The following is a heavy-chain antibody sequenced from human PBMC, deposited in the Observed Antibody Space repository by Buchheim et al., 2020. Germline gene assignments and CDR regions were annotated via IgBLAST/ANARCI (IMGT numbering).Heavy chain of an antibody. Sequence: EVQLLESGGVLVQPGGSLRLSCAASGFTFSTYTMSWVRQAPGRGLEWVSFITGSSDRTDYADSVKGRFSISRDNSKNTLYLQMNSLRAEDTAVYYCAKDLRPDSYGEILDNWGQGTL. V-gene: IGHV3-23*01. CDR3: AKDLRPDSYGEILDN. J-gene: IGHJ4*02. CDR1: GFTFSTYT. CDR2: ITGSSDRT. D-gene: IGHD5-18*01.